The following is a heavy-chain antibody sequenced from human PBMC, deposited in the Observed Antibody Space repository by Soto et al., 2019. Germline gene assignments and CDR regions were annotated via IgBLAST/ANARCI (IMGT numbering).Heavy chain of an antibody. D-gene: IGHD4-4*01. CDR3: ARDNDRLQLGGNYYYILDV. J-gene: IGHJ6*02. Sequence: QVQLVQSGAEMKEPGSSVKVSCKTSGGTFSSSAISWLRQAPGQGLEWMGGIIPLFRTPDYAQKFQGRVKIAADESTSTAYMGLSSLRSAVTAVYYCARDNDRLQLGGNYYYILDVWGQGTTITVSS. CDR2: IIPLFRTP. CDR1: GGTFSSSA. V-gene: IGHV1-69*12.